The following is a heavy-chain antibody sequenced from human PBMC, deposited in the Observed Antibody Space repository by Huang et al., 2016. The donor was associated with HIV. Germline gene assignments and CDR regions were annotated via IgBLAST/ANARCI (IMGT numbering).Heavy chain of an antibody. V-gene: IGHV3-30*18. D-gene: IGHD6-13*01. CDR3: AKEIAVPGSRWFDP. J-gene: IGHJ5*02. CDR1: EFTVSYYA. CDR2: ISYDGNYK. Sequence: QVQLVESGGGVVQPGRSLRLSCAASEFTVSYYAMHWVGKAPGKGLGWLAVISYDGNYKNHAGSVKGRFTISRDNSKNTLYLEMNSLRAEDTAVYFCAKEIAVPGSRWFDPWGQGTLVTVSS.